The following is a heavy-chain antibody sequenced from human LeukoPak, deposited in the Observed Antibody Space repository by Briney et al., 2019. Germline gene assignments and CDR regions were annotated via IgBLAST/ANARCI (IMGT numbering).Heavy chain of an antibody. CDR2: ITWNGVNI. D-gene: IGHD5-18*01. V-gene: IGHV3-9*01. J-gene: IGHJ4*02. Sequence: GGSLRLSCAASGFTFDDYGMHWVRQAPGKGLEWVSGITWNGVNIGYADSVKGRFTISRDNANYSLHLQMNSLTAEDTALYYCAKGRTYNYALDCWGQGALVIVS. CDR3: AKGRTYNYALDC. CDR1: GFTFDDYG.